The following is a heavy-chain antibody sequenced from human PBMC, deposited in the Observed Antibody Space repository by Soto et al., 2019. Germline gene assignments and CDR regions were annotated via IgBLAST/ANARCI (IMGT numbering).Heavy chain of an antibody. Sequence: SGPTLVNPTETLTLTCTVSGFSLSNARMGVSWIRQPPGKALEWLAHIFSNDEKSYSTSLKSRLTISKDTSKSQVVLTMANMDPVDTATYYCARTRRITIFGVVITKFDPWGQGTLVTVSS. CDR2: IFSNDEK. CDR3: ARTRRITIFGVVITKFDP. J-gene: IGHJ5*02. D-gene: IGHD3-3*01. V-gene: IGHV2-26*01. CDR1: GFSLSNARMG.